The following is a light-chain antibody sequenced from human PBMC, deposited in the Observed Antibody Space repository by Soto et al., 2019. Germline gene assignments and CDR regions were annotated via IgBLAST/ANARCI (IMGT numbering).Light chain of an antibody. Sequence: DIQMTQSPSSLSASVRDRVTITCRASQTISTHLNWYQQKPGKAPKLLIYAASTLQSGVPPRFSGRGSGTDSTLTINSLQPEDFATYYCQQSLAIPYTFGQGTRLEIK. CDR1: QTISTH. V-gene: IGKV1-39*01. CDR3: QQSLAIPYT. CDR2: AAS. J-gene: IGKJ2*01.